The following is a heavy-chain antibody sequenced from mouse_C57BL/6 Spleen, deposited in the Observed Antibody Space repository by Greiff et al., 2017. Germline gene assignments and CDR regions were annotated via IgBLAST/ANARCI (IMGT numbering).Heavy chain of an antibody. Sequence: EVKLVESGGGLVKPGGSLKLSCAASGFTFSDYGMHWVRQAPEKGLEWVAYISSGSSTIYYAATVKGRFPISRDNAKNTLFLQMTSLRTEDTAMYYCARNYYGSSYYNWDVDVWGTGTTVTVSS. D-gene: IGHD1-1*01. J-gene: IGHJ1*03. V-gene: IGHV5-17*01. CDR2: ISSGSSTI. CDR3: ARNYYGSSYYNWDVDV. CDR1: GFTFSDYG.